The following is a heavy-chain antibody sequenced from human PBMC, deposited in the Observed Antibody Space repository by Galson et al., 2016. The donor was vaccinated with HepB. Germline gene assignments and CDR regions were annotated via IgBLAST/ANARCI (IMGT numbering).Heavy chain of an antibody. Sequence: SLRLSCAASGFTFSSYAMHWVRQAPGKGLEWVSSITSGSDYIYEAHSVKGRFTISRDDAKNSLYLQMNSLRAEDTAVYFCARVTGYSFDNWGQGTLVTVSS. CDR2: ITSGSDYI. J-gene: IGHJ4*02. CDR3: ARVTGYSFDN. V-gene: IGHV3-21*01. CDR1: GFTFSSYA. D-gene: IGHD5-24*01.